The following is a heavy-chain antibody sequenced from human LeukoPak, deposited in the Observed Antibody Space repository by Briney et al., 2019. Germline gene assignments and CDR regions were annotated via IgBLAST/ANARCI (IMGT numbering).Heavy chain of an antibody. D-gene: IGHD3-22*01. V-gene: IGHV1-8*01. CDR2: MNPNSGNT. CDR3: ARGGLRDYYDSSGYSYGMDV. J-gene: IGHJ6*02. CDR1: GYTFTSYD. Sequence: ASVMVSCKASGYTFTSYDINWVRQATGQGLEWMGWMNPNSGNTGYAQKFQGRVTMTRNTSISTAYMELSSLRSEDTAVYYCARGGLRDYYDSSGYSYGMDVWGQGTTVTVSS.